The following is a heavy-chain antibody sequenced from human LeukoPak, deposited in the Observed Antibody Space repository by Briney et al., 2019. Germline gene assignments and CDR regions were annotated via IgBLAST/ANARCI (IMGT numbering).Heavy chain of an antibody. CDR3: ARESLSVATPDLLFDY. D-gene: IGHD5-12*01. CDR1: GGTFSSYA. J-gene: IGHJ4*02. CDR2: IIPILGIA. V-gene: IGHV1-69*04. Sequence: SVKVSCKASGGTFSSYAISWVRQAPGQGLEWMGRIIPILGIANYAQKFQGRVTITADKSTSTAYMELSSLRSEDTAVYYCARESLSVATPDLLFDYWGQGTLVTVSS.